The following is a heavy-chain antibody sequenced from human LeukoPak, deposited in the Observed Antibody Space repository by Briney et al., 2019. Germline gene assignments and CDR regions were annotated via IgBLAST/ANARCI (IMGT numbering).Heavy chain of an antibody. CDR1: GGSISSYY. Sequence: PSETLSLTCTVSGGSISSYYWSWIRQPPGKGLEWIGYIYYSGNTNYNPSLKSRVTISVDTSKNQFSLKLTSVTAADTAVYYCARESHGNSPPFDYWGQGTLVTVSS. CDR2: IYYSGNT. CDR3: ARESHGNSPPFDY. D-gene: IGHD4-23*01. J-gene: IGHJ4*02. V-gene: IGHV4-59*01.